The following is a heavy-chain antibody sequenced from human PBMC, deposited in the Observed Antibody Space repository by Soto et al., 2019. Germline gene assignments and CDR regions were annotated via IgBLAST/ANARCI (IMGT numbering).Heavy chain of an antibody. CDR3: ARSSAEQWPSWY. D-gene: IGHD6-19*01. J-gene: IGHJ4*02. Sequence: SETLALTCTVSGGSISSSNWWSWVRQPPGKGLEWIGEIYHSGSTNYNPSLKSRVTISVDKSKNQFSLKLSSVTAADTAVYYCARSSAEQWPSWYWGQGTLVTVSS. V-gene: IGHV4-4*02. CDR1: GGSISSSNW. CDR2: IYHSGST.